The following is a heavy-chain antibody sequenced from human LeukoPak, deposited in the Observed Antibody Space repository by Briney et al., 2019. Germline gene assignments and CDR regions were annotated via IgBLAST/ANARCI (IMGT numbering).Heavy chain of an antibody. CDR2: IYYSGST. Sequence: PSETLSLTCTVSGGSISSSSYYWGWIRQPPGKGLEWIGSIYYSGSTYYNPSLKSRVTISVDTSKNQFSLKLSSVTAADTAVYYCARRPFYYYDSSGLPGNYFDYWGQGTLVTVSS. CDR3: ARRPFYYYDSSGLPGNYFDY. J-gene: IGHJ4*02. CDR1: GGSISSSSYY. V-gene: IGHV4-39*01. D-gene: IGHD3-22*01.